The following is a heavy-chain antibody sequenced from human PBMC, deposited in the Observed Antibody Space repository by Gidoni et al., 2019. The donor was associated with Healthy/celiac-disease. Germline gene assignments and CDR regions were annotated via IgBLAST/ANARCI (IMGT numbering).Heavy chain of an antibody. CDR2: IYSGGST. V-gene: IGHV3-53*01. D-gene: IGHD3-3*01. Sequence: EVQLVESGGGLIQPGGSLRLSCSASGFTVSSHYMSWVLQAPGKGLEWVSVIYSGGSTYYADSVKGRFTISRDNSKNTLYLQMNSLRAEDTAVYYCAQLWSGYLLRWGQGTLVTVSS. J-gene: IGHJ4*02. CDR1: GFTVSSHY. CDR3: AQLWSGYLLR.